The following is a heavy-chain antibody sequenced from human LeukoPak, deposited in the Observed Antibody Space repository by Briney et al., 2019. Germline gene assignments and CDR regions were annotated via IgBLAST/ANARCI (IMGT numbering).Heavy chain of an antibody. Sequence: PGGSLRLSCAASGFTLSSNWMHWVRQAPGKGLVWVSRINNDGTSTIYADSVKGRFTISRDNAKDTLFLQMNSLRAEDTAVYYCVKYSSGWNWGQGTLVTVCS. CDR2: INNDGTST. J-gene: IGHJ4*02. D-gene: IGHD6-19*01. V-gene: IGHV3-74*01. CDR1: GFTLSSNW. CDR3: VKYSSGWN.